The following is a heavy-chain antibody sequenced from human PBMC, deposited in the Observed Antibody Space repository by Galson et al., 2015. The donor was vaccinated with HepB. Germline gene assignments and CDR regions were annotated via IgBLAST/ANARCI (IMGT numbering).Heavy chain of an antibody. V-gene: IGHV3-49*03. Sequence: SLRLSCAASGFTFGDYAMNWFRQAPGKGLEWVGFKRSKTYGGTTAYGASVKGRFTISRDDSKSIAYLQMNSLKTEDTAVYYCSRVTDCSGTSCNDYWGQGTLVTVSS. CDR3: SRVTDCSGTSCNDY. J-gene: IGHJ4*02. CDR1: GFTFGDYA. D-gene: IGHD2-2*01. CDR2: KRSKTYGGTT.